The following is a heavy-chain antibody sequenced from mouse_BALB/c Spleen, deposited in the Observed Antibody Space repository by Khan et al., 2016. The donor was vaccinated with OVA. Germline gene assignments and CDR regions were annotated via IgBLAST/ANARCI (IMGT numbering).Heavy chain of an antibody. V-gene: IGHV1-9*01. CDR2: ILPGTGTT. J-gene: IGHJ3*01. CDR3: ARWGPYGNYGAD. CDR1: GYTFRSSW. Sequence: QVRLQQSGVELMKPGASVKISCKATGYTFRSSWIEWVKQRPGHGLEWIGEILPGTGTTNYSERFKGKATFTADTSSNTAYMQPSSLTSEDSAVYYCARWGPYGNYGADWGQGTLVTVSA. D-gene: IGHD2-1*01.